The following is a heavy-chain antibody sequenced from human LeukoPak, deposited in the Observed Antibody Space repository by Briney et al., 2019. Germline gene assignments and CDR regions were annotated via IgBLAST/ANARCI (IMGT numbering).Heavy chain of an antibody. D-gene: IGHD4-17*01. CDR3: ARDPAYGALDY. V-gene: IGHV3-7*01. CDR1: GFTFSGSW. Sequence: PGGSLRLSCVASGFTFSGSWMTWVRQAPGRGLQWLGYISPDGNLKSYVDSVKVRFTISRDNARNSVYLQISSLRVEDTSVYYCARDPAYGALDYWGQGTLVAVSS. J-gene: IGHJ4*02. CDR2: ISPDGNLK.